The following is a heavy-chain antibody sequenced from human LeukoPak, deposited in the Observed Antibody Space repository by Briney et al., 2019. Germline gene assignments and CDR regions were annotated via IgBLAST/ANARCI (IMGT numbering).Heavy chain of an antibody. J-gene: IGHJ4*02. CDR2: ISAYNGNT. V-gene: IGHV1-18*01. D-gene: IGHD6-19*01. CDR3: ARLWVIGGGQWLVRAYFDY. Sequence: GASVKVSCKASGYTFTSYGISWVGQAPGQGGEGMGWISAYNGNTNYAHKLQGSVTMTPDPSPSTAYLELRSLRSDDTAVYYYARLWVIGGGQWLVRAYFDYCGQGTLVTVSS. CDR1: GYTFTSYG.